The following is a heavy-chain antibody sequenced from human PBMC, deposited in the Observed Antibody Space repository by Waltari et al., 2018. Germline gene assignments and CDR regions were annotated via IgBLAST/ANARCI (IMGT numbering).Heavy chain of an antibody. J-gene: IGHJ6*02. V-gene: IGHV1-8*01. CDR2: MNPNSGNT. D-gene: IGHD6-13*01. CDR3: AVIAAAGYYYYGMDV. Sequence: QVQLVQSGAEVKKPGASVKVSCRASGYTFTSYDINWVRQATGQGLEWMGWMNPNSGNTGYAQKFQGRVTMTRNTSISTAYMELSSLRSEDTAVYYCAVIAAAGYYYYGMDVWGQGTTVTVSS. CDR1: GYTFTSYD.